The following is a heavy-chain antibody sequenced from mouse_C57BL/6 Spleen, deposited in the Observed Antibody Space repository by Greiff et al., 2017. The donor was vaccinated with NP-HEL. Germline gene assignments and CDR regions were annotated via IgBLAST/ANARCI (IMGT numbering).Heavy chain of an antibody. D-gene: IGHD2-4*01. CDR1: GYTFTSYW. CDR3: ARGDYDYEGYFDV. V-gene: IGHV1-61*01. CDR2: IYPSDSET. J-gene: IGHJ1*03. Sequence: VQLQQPGAELVRPGSSVKLSCKASGYTFTSYWMDWVKQRPGQGLEWIGNIYPSDSETHYNQKFKDKATLTVDKSSSTAYMQLSSLTSEDSAVYYCARGDYDYEGYFDVWGTGTTVTVSS.